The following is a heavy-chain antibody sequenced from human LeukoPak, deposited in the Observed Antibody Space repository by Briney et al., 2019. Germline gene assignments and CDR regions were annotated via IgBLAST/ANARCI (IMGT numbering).Heavy chain of an antibody. V-gene: IGHV3-23*01. D-gene: IGHD3-16*01. CDR3: ASQGDPGEFDY. Sequence: GGSLRLSCAASGFTFSSYAMSWVRQAPGKGLEWVSAISAGGGRTYYADSVKGRFTISRDNTKNSLYLQMNSLGAEDTAVYYRASQGDPGEFDYWGQGTLVTVSS. CDR2: ISAGGGRT. CDR1: GFTFSSYA. J-gene: IGHJ4*02.